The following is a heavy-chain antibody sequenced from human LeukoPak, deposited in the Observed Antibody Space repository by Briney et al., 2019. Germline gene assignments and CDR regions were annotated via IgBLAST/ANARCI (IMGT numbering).Heavy chain of an antibody. CDR1: GFTFSSYA. D-gene: IGHD6-6*01. Sequence: PGGSLRLSCAASGFTFSSYAKHWVRQAPGKGLEWGALISYDGSNKYYADTVKGRFTITRDNAKNSLYLQVISLRAEDTAAYYCARGPSIAARYDAFDIWGQGTMVTVSS. CDR3: ARGPSIAARYDAFDI. CDR2: ISYDGSNK. V-gene: IGHV3-30-3*01. J-gene: IGHJ3*02.